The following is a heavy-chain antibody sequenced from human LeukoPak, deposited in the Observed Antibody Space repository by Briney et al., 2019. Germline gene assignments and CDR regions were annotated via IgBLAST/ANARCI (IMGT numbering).Heavy chain of an antibody. CDR1: GYTFTSYG. CDR3: ARFGNDSSGYYVDY. Sequence: ASVKVSCKASGYTFTSYGISWVRQAPGQGLEWMGWISAYNGNTNYAQKFQGRVTMTRDTSISTAYMELSRLRSDDTAVYYCARFGNDSSGYYVDYWGQGTLVTVSS. J-gene: IGHJ4*02. V-gene: IGHV1-18*01. D-gene: IGHD3-22*01. CDR2: ISAYNGNT.